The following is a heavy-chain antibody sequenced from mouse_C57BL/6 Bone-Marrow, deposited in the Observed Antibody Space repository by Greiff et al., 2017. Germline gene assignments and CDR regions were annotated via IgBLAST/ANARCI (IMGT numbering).Heavy chain of an antibody. CDR2: ISSGGDYI. Sequence: EVHLVESGAGLVKPGGSLKLSCAASGFTFSSYAMSWVRQTPEKRLEWVAYISSGGDYIYYADTVKGRFTISRDNTRNTLYLQMSSLESEDTAMYYCTRAQMNDRGYWYFDIWDTGTTVTVSS. V-gene: IGHV5-9-1*02. CDR1: GFTFSSYA. CDR3: TRAQMNDRGYWYFDI. D-gene: IGHD2-14*01. J-gene: IGHJ1*03.